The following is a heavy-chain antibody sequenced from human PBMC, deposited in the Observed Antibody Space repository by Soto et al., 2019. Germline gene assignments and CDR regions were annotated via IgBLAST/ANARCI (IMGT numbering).Heavy chain of an antibody. D-gene: IGHD2-8*01. CDR3: ATDLTNGAGSDL. CDR1: GYTFTSYG. V-gene: IGHV1-18*01. CDR2: IRAYNGNT. J-gene: IGHJ4*02. Sequence: QVQLVQSGAEVKKPGASVKVSCQASGYTFTSYGISWVRQAPGQGLEWMGWIRAYNGNTYCVEKFQGTVTMTTDTSTSSAYMDLRSLRFDETAVYSCATDLTNGAGSDLWGQGTRVTVSS.